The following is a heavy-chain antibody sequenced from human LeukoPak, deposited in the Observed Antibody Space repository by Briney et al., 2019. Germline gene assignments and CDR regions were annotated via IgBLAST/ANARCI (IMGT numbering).Heavy chain of an antibody. J-gene: IGHJ5*02. CDR1: GYSFTSYW. Sequence: GESLKISCKGSGYSFTSYWIGWVRQMPGKGLEWMGVIYPGDSDTRYSPSFQGQVTISADKSISTAYLQWSSLKASDTAMYYYARSDSSGYYYDWFDPWGQGTLVTVSS. V-gene: IGHV5-51*01. D-gene: IGHD3-22*01. CDR3: ARSDSSGYYYDWFDP. CDR2: IYPGDSDT.